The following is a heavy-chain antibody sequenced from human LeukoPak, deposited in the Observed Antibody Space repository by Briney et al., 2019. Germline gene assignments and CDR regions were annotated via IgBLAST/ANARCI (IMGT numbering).Heavy chain of an antibody. V-gene: IGHV3-7*03. Sequence: PPGGSLRLSCAASGYTFSTYWMNWVRQAPGKGLEWVANINQDGSEKYYVDSVSGRFTISRDNAKNSLYLQMNSLRAEDTAVYYCAKDRGPTYYDFWGQGTLVTVSS. CDR2: INQDGSEK. CDR1: GYTFSTYW. J-gene: IGHJ4*02. D-gene: IGHD3-3*01. CDR3: AKDRGPTYYDF.